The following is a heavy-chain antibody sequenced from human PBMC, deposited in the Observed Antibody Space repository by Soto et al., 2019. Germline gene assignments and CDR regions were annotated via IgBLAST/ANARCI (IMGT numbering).Heavy chain of an antibody. CDR2: IKQDGSEK. D-gene: IGHD2-2*01. J-gene: IGHJ3*02. CDR1: GFTFSSYW. V-gene: IGHV3-7*01. Sequence: GGSLRLSCAASGFTFSSYWMSWVRQAPGKGLEWVANIKQDGSEKYYVDSVKGRFTISRDNAKNSLYLQMNSLRAEDTAVYYCAREGLIVLVPASPFDIWGQGTMVTVSS. CDR3: AREGLIVLVPASPFDI.